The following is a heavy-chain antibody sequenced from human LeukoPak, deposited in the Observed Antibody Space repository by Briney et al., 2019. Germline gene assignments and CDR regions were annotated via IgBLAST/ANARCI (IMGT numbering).Heavy chain of an antibody. CDR1: GFTVHNNY. J-gene: IGHJ4*02. CDR3: AREHYNLLTGRGGNFDY. V-gene: IGHV3-53*01. Sequence: GGSLRLTCAVSGFTVHNNYMNWVRQAPGKGLEWVSVIYNDGTTYYTDSAKGRFTISRDNSKNTLYLQLNSLRAEDTAVYYCAREHYNLLTGRGGNFDYWGQGTLVTVSS. D-gene: IGHD3-9*01. CDR2: IYNDGTT.